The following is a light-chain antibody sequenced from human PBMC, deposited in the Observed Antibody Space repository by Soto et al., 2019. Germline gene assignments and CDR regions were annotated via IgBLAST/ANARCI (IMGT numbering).Light chain of an antibody. CDR1: QRTSGW. CDR3: QQSYSTPLT. V-gene: IGKV1-39*01. CDR2: QAS. J-gene: IGKJ4*01. Sequence: DIQMTQSPSTLSASVGDRVIMTCRASQRTSGWLAWYQQKPGKAPKLLIYQASRLQSGVPSRFSGSGSGTDFTLTISSLQPEDFATYYCQQSYSTPLTFGGGTKVDIK.